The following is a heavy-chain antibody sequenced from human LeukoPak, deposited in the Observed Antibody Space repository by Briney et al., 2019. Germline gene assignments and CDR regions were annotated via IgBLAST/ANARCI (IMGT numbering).Heavy chain of an antibody. CDR1: GFTFSSYE. V-gene: IGHV3-48*03. Sequence: GGSLRLSCAASGFTFSSYEMNWVRQAPGKGLEWVSYMSGSGANIYYADSVKGRFTISRDNAKSSLYLQMNSLRAEDTAVYYCARDLEGGFDYWGQGTLVTVSS. CDR3: ARDLEGGFDY. CDR2: MSGSGANI. J-gene: IGHJ4*02. D-gene: IGHD3-16*01.